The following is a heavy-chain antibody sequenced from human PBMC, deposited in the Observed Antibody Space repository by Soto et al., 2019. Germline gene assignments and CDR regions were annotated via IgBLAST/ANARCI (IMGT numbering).Heavy chain of an antibody. D-gene: IGHD6-13*01. CDR2: IYHSRST. CDR3: ARPIGSSYCVDAFDV. Sequence: QVQLQESGPGLVKPSQTLSLTCSVSGASISSGGSYWSWIRQHPAKGLEWIGYIYHSRSTYIYYRGSPSYNPSLQSRVTISVDTSKNPFSLSLSSVTAADTAVYYCARPIGSSYCVDAFDVWGPGTMVTVSS. J-gene: IGHJ3*01. V-gene: IGHV4-31*03. CDR1: GASISSGGSY.